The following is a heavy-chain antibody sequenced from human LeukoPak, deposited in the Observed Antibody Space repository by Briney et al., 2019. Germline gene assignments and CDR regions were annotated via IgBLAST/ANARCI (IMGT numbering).Heavy chain of an antibody. V-gene: IGHV1-69*13. Sequence: ASVKVSCKASGGTFSSYAISWVRQAPGQGLEWMGGIIPIFGTANYAQKFQGRVTITADESTSTAYMELSSLRSEDTAVYYCARVWAVVPADHYYYYYYMDVWGKGTTVTVSS. CDR2: IIPIFGTA. D-gene: IGHD2-2*01. J-gene: IGHJ6*03. CDR1: GGTFSSYA. CDR3: ARVWAVVPADHYYYYYYMDV.